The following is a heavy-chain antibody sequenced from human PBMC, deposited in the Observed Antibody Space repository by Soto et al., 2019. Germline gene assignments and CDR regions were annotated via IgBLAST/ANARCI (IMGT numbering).Heavy chain of an antibody. Sequence: SETLSLICTLSAGSITSYYWTWIPPPPGKGLEWNRYIYYNGRHTNYPSRNRRITIQVYTSKNQSSMKLRSLTATDTAVYYWTRAGYSADFYYFDYWSKGTLVTATS. CDR1: AGSITSYY. CDR3: TRAGYSADFYYFDY. D-gene: IGHD6-13*01. V-gene: IGHV4-59*08. CDR2: IYYNGRH. J-gene: IGHJ4*02.